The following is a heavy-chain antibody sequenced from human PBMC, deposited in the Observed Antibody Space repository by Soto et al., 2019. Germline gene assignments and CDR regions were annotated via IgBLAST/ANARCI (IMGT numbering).Heavy chain of an antibody. CDR3: ARISKGIAAAGTHWDYYYYMDV. J-gene: IGHJ6*03. CDR1: GGSISSYY. CDR2: IYYSGST. D-gene: IGHD6-13*01. Sequence: SETLSLTCTVSGGSISSYYWSWIRQPPGKGLEWIGYIYYSGSTNYNPSLKSRVTISVDTSKNQFSLKLSSVTAADTAVYYCARISKGIAAAGTHWDYYYYMDVWGKGTTVTVSS. V-gene: IGHV4-59*08.